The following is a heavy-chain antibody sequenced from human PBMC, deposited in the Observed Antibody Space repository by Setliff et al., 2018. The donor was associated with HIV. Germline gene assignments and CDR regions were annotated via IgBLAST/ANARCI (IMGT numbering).Heavy chain of an antibody. CDR2: ISYTGST. V-gene: IGHV4-39*07. Sequence: SETLSLTCTVPGGSINRSNYYWGWIRQPPGKGLEWIGTISYTGSTYYDPSLKSRVTISIDTSKNQFSLKLNSVIAADTAVYYCARGLNSYGSGSYLPLGYWGQGTLVTVSS. D-gene: IGHD3-10*01. CDR3: ARGLNSYGSGSYLPLGY. J-gene: IGHJ4*02. CDR1: GGSINRSNYY.